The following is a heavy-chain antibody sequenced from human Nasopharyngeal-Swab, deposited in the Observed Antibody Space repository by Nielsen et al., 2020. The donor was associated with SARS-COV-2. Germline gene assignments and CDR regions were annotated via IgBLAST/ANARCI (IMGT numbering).Heavy chain of an antibody. CDR2: MYSDDRT. D-gene: IGHD3-16*01. CDR3: ARGAYRLLDV. J-gene: IGHJ6*02. V-gene: IGHV3-53*01. CDR1: DFTVSGNY. Sequence: GESLKISCAASDFTVSGNYMTWVRQAPGKGLEWVSVMYSDDRTDYSDSVGGRFTVSRDNSKNTLYLQMSGLRVEDTAVYYCARGAYRLLDVWGQGTPVTVSS.